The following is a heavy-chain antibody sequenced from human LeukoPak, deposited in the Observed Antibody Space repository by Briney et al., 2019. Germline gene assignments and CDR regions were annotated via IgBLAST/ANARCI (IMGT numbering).Heavy chain of an antibody. CDR2: ISSSSSYI. CDR3: AKDRTDTAMVGIDY. CDR1: GFTFSSYS. D-gene: IGHD5-18*01. Sequence: GGSLRLSCAASGFTFSSYSMNWVRQAPGKGLEWVSSISSSSSYIYYADSVKGRFTISRDNAKNSLYLQMNSLRAEDTAVYYCAKDRTDTAMVGIDYWGQGTLVTVSS. V-gene: IGHV3-21*01. J-gene: IGHJ4*02.